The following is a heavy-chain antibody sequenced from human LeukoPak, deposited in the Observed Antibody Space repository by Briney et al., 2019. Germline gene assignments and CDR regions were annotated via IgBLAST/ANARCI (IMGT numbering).Heavy chain of an antibody. CDR2: ISSSSSYI. D-gene: IGHD3-16*01. CDR3: ARDGNTYYDYVWGSW. CDR1: GFTFSSYS. J-gene: IGHJ4*02. Sequence: GGSLRLSCAASGFTFSSYSMNWVRQAPGKGLEWVSSISSSSSYIYYADSVKGRFTISRDNAKNSLYLQMNSLRAEDTAVYYCARDGNTYYDYVWGSWWGQGTLVTVSS. V-gene: IGHV3-21*01.